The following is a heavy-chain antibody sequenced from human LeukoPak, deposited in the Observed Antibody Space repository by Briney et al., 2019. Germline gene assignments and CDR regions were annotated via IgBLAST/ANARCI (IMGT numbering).Heavy chain of an antibody. CDR1: GGSISSGGYY. J-gene: IGHJ4*02. Sequence: SETLSPTCTVSGGSISSGGYYWSWIRQPPGKGLEWIGYIYHSGSTYYNPSLKSRVTISVDRSKNQFSLKLSSVTAADTAVYYCATTVTTGGFDWGQGTLVTVSS. D-gene: IGHD4-11*01. CDR2: IYHSGST. V-gene: IGHV4-30-2*01. CDR3: ATTVTTGGFD.